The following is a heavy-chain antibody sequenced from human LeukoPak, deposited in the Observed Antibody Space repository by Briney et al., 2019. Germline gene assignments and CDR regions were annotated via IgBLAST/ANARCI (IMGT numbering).Heavy chain of an antibody. Sequence: PGRSLRLSCAASGFTFSSYAMHWVRQAPGKGLEYVSAISSNGGSTYYADSVKGRFTISRDNSKNTLYLQMSSLRAEDTAVYYCVKGVGWYDPFDYWGQGTLVTVSS. CDR1: GFTFSSYA. J-gene: IGHJ4*02. CDR2: ISSNGGST. CDR3: VKGVGWYDPFDY. D-gene: IGHD6-19*01. V-gene: IGHV3-64D*06.